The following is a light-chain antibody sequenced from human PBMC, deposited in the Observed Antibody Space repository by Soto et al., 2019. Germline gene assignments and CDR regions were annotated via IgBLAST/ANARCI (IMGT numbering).Light chain of an antibody. V-gene: IGLV2-23*01. Sequence: LTQPASVSGSPGQSITISCTGTNNLVSWYQQHPGKAPKVVVYEGTKRPSGVSNRFSGSNSGGTASLTISGLQAKDEASYFCCAYVGARSYVFGPGTKVTVL. CDR2: EGT. J-gene: IGLJ1*01. CDR1: NNL. CDR3: CAYVGARSYV.